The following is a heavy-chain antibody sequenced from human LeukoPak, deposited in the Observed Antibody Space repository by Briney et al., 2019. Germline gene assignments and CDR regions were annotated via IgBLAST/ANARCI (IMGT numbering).Heavy chain of an antibody. CDR3: ATITTVPSKY. CDR2: IYYSGST. D-gene: IGHD4-17*01. CDR1: GGSISSYY. J-gene: IGHJ4*02. Sequence: PSETLSLTCTVSGGSISSYYWSWIRQPPGKGLEWIGSIYYSGSTYYNPSLKSRVTISVDTSKNQFSLKLSSVTAADTAVYYCATITTVPSKYWGQGTLVTVSS. V-gene: IGHV4-59*12.